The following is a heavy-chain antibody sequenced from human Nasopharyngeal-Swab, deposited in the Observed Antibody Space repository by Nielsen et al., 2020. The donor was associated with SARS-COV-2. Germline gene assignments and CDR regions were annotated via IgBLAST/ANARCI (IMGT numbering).Heavy chain of an antibody. V-gene: IGHV3-33*01. J-gene: IGHJ4*02. D-gene: IGHD6-13*01. CDR3: ARGGLDSSSWYGYYFDY. CDR2: IWYDGSNK. Sequence: GESLKISCAASGFTFSSYGMHWVRQAPGKGLEWVAVIWYDGSNKYCADSVKGRFTISRDNSKNTLYLQMNSLRAEDTAVYYCARGGLDSSSWYGYYFDYWGQGTLVTVSS. CDR1: GFTFSSYG.